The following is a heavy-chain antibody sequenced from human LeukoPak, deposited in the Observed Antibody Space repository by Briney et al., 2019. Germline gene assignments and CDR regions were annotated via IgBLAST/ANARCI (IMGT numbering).Heavy chain of an antibody. Sequence: SSETLSLTCVVSDGSFSGYHWNWIRQPPGKGLEWIGEITYGGTTNYNPSLRSRVTMSVDTSKKQFSLKLASVTAADTAVYYCARGRYCSSANCYDWFDPWGQGTLVSVSS. CDR2: ITYGGTT. D-gene: IGHD2-2*01. CDR1: DGSFSGYH. V-gene: IGHV4-34*01. CDR3: ARGRYCSSANCYDWFDP. J-gene: IGHJ5*02.